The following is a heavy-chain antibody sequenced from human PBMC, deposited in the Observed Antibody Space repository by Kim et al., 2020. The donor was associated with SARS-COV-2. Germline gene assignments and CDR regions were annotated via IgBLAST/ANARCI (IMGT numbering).Heavy chain of an antibody. D-gene: IGHD3-10*01. J-gene: IGHJ4*02. Sequence: GESLKISCKGSGYSFTSYWIGWVRQMPGKGLEWMGIIYPGDSDTRYSPSFQGQVTISADKSISTAYLQWSSLKASDTAMYYCARLSLHGSGSKYYFDYWGQGTLVTVSS. CDR3: ARLSLHGSGSKYYFDY. CDR1: GYSFTSYW. CDR2: IYPGDSDT. V-gene: IGHV5-51*01.